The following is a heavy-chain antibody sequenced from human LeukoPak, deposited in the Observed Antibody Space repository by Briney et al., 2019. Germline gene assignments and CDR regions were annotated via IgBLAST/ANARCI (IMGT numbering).Heavy chain of an antibody. CDR2: IIAIFGTA. V-gene: IGHV1-69*13. Sequence: SVKVSRKASGGTFSSYAISWVRQAPGQGLEWMGGIIAIFGTANYAQKFQGRVTITADESTSTAYMELSSLRSEDTAVYYCARSTFGVVLNWFDPWGQGTLVTVSS. J-gene: IGHJ5*02. CDR3: ARSTFGVVLNWFDP. CDR1: GGTFSSYA. D-gene: IGHD3-3*01.